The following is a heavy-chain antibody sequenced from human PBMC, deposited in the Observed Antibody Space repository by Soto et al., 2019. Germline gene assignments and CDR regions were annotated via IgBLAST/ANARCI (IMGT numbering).Heavy chain of an antibody. V-gene: IGHV4-39*01. J-gene: IGHJ6*02. CDR3: ATSTMGSWRGYAQTYFYYGMDV. CDR2: IYYSGST. CDR1: GGSISSSSYY. D-gene: IGHD5-18*01. Sequence: SETLSLTCTVSGGSISSSSYYWGWIRQPPGKGLEWIGSIYYSGSTYYNPSLKSRVTISVDTSKNQFSLKLSSVTAADTAVYYCATSTMGSWRGYAQTYFYYGMDVWGQGTTVTVSS.